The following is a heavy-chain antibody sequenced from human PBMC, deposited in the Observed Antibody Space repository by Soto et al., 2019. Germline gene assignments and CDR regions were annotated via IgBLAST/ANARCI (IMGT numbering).Heavy chain of an antibody. V-gene: IGHV1-3*01. CDR2: INAGNGNT. J-gene: IGHJ6*03. CDR1: GYTFTSYA. D-gene: IGHD6-19*01. CDR3: ARCPRRDSRGWASWYDYYLDV. Sequence: QVQLVQSGAEVKKPGASVKVSCKASGYTFTSYAMHWVRQAPGQRLEWMGWINAGNGNTKYSQKFQGRVTITRDTSASTAYMELSSLRSEDTAVYYCARCPRRDSRGWASWYDYYLDVWGKGTTVTVSS.